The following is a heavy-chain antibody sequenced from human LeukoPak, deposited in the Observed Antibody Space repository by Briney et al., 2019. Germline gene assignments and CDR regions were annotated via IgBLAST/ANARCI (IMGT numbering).Heavy chain of an antibody. CDR1: GGSISSGDYY. V-gene: IGHV4-30-4*01. J-gene: IGHJ4*02. D-gene: IGHD2-15*01. CDR2: IYYSGST. Sequence: SQTLSLTCTVSGGSISSGDYYWSWIRQPPGKGLEWIGYIYYSGSTYYNPSLKSRVTISVDTSKNQFSLKLSSVTAADTAVYYCARGGVGYCSGGSCYSYFDYWGQGTLVTVSS. CDR3: ARGGVGYCSGGSCYSYFDY.